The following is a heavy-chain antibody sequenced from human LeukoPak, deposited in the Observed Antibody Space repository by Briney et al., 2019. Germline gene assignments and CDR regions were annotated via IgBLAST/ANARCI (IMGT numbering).Heavy chain of an antibody. CDR1: GGSISTYY. CDR3: ARSFSPNYYDLLDY. D-gene: IGHD3-22*01. J-gene: IGHJ4*02. CDR2: IYYSGST. V-gene: IGHV4-59*12. Sequence: SETLSLTCTVSGGSISTYYWSWIRQPPGKGLEWIGYIYYSGSTNYNPSLKSRVTISLDTSKNQFSLKLNSVTAADTAMYYCARSFSPNYYDLLDYWGQGTLVTVSS.